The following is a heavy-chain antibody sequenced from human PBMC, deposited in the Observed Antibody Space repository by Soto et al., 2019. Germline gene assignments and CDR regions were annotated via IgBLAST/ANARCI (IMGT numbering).Heavy chain of an antibody. CDR1: GFTLSDHY. Sequence: EVQLVESGGGLVQPGGSLRLSCAASGFTLSDHYMDWVRQAPGKGLKWVGRTKNKANRYTTEYAASVNGRFTISRDDSKNSLYLQMNSLKTEDTAVYYCARWVSGSPDNWGQGTLVTVSS. J-gene: IGHJ4*02. D-gene: IGHD1-26*01. CDR2: TKNKANRYTT. V-gene: IGHV3-72*01. CDR3: ARWVSGSPDN.